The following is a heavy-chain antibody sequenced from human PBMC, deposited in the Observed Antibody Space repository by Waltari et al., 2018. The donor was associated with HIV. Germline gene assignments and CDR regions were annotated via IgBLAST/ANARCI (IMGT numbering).Heavy chain of an antibody. Sequence: QVVESGGGVVEPGTSRRLSCAAPGLNFSDYGRHWVRQAPGKGLEWVAVVYYDGSKTYYADSVKGRFTISRDNSKNTVDLQMNNLRGDDTAVYHCARDRTGSKRGFDPWGQGTRVIVSS. CDR3: ARDRTGSKRGFDP. V-gene: IGHV3-30*03. J-gene: IGHJ5*02. D-gene: IGHD1-1*01. CDR1: GLNFSDYG. CDR2: VYYDGSKT.